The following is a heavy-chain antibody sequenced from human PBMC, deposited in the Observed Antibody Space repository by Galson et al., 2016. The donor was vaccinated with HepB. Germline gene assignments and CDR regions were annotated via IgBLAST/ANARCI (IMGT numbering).Heavy chain of an antibody. CDR3: ARGTSYVDY. D-gene: IGHD1-7*01. CDR1: GGSVSSASYY. CDR2: DYHSGST. V-gene: IGHV4-61*01. Sequence: SETLSLTCTVSGGSVSSASYYWNWIRQPPGKGLEWIGYDYHSGSTNYNPSLKSRVTIPVDTSKNQFSLKLNSVTAADTAVYYCARGTSYVDYWGQGILVPVSS. J-gene: IGHJ4*02.